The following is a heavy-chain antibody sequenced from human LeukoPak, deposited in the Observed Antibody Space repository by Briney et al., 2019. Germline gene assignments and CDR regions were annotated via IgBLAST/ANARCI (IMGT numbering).Heavy chain of an antibody. Sequence: ASVTVSCKASGGTFSGCAISWVRQAPGQGLEWMGRIIPILGIANYAQKFQGRVTITADKSTSTAYMELSSLRSEDTAVYYCARVGGDYYDSSGFDYWGQGTLVTVSS. CDR2: IIPILGIA. J-gene: IGHJ4*02. CDR1: GGTFSGCA. D-gene: IGHD3-22*01. V-gene: IGHV1-69*04. CDR3: ARVGGDYYDSSGFDY.